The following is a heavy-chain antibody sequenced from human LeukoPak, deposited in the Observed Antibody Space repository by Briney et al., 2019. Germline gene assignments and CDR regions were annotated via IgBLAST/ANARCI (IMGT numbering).Heavy chain of an antibody. J-gene: IGHJ4*02. CDR3: TGDSVGADY. CDR2: MYISGSI. CDR1: GGSISSHY. D-gene: IGHD1-26*01. Sequence: SETLSLTCTVSGGSISSHYWSWIRQPAGKGLEWIGRMYISGSINYNPSLKSRVTTSIDTSKNQFSLKLRSVTAADTAVYYCTGDSVGADYWGQGTLVTVSS. V-gene: IGHV4-4*07.